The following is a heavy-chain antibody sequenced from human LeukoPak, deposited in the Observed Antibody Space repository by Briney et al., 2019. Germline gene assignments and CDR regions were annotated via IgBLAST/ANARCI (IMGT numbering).Heavy chain of an antibody. Sequence: PGGSLRLSCAASGFIFSAYWMHWVRQGPGKGLVWVSHIIGDGSSTNYADSVKGRFTISRDNAKNTLYLQLNSLRAEDSGVYYCTRSGDGDFDYWSQGTLVTVSS. CDR2: IIGDGSST. J-gene: IGHJ4*02. CDR3: TRSGDGDFDY. CDR1: GFIFSAYW. V-gene: IGHV3-74*01. D-gene: IGHD1-26*01.